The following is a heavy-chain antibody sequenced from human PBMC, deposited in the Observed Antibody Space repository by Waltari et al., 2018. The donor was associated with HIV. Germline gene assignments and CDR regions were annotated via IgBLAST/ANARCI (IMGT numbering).Heavy chain of an antibody. D-gene: IGHD3-9*01. CDR1: GGSFSGYY. Sequence: QVQLQQWGAGLLKPSETLSLTCAVYGGSFSGYYWSWIRQPPGKGLEWIGEINHSGSTNYNPSLKSRVTISVDTSKNQFSLKLSSVTAADTAVYYCARLDILTGYSCDYWGQGTLVTVSS. CDR3: ARLDILTGYSCDY. V-gene: IGHV4-34*01. CDR2: INHSGST. J-gene: IGHJ4*02.